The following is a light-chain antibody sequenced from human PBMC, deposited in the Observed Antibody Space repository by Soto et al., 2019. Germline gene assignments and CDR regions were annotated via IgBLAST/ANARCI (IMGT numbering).Light chain of an antibody. Sequence: QSVLTQPPSASGSPGQSVTISCTGTSSDVGGYNYVSWYQQHPGKAPKLMIYEVSKRPSGVPDRFSGSKSGNTASLTVSGXXXEDEADYYCSSYAGSNNYVVFGGGTKLTVL. J-gene: IGLJ2*01. CDR3: SSYAGSNNYVV. V-gene: IGLV2-8*01. CDR1: SSDVGGYNY. CDR2: EVS.